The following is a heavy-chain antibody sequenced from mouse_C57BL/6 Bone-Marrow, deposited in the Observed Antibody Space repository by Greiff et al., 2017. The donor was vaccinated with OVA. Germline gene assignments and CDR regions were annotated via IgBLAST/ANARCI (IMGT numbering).Heavy chain of an antibody. J-gene: IGHJ2*01. Sequence: QVQLQQPGAELVKPGASVKMSCKASGYTFTSYWITWVKQRPGQGLAWIGDIYPGSGSTNYNEKFTSKATLTVDTSSSTAYMQRSSLTSEDSAVYYGARSYDYDWGQGTTLTVST. D-gene: IGHD2-4*01. CDR2: IYPGSGST. CDR3: ARSYDYD. CDR1: GYTFTSYW. V-gene: IGHV1-55*01.